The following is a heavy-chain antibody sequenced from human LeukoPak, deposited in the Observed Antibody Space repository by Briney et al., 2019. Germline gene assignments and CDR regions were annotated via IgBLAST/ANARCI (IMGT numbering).Heavy chain of an antibody. Sequence: GGSLRLSCAASGFTFSSYWMSWVRQAPGKGLEGVANIKQDGSEKYYVDSVKGRFTISRDNAKNSLYLKMNSLRAEDTAVYYCAREGVSGWYGGNYFDYWGQGTLVTVSS. CDR3: AREGVSGWYGGNYFDY. J-gene: IGHJ4*02. CDR2: IKQDGSEK. D-gene: IGHD6-19*01. CDR1: GFTFSSYW. V-gene: IGHV3-7*01.